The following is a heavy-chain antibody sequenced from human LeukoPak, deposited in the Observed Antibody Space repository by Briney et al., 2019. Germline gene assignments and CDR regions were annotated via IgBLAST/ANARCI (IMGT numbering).Heavy chain of an antibody. Sequence: GGSLRLSCAASHFTFTNRWMNWVRQAPGKGLEWVSSISSSSSYIYYADSVKGRFTISRDNAKNSLYLQMNSLRAEDTAVYYCARESTRTGYDFDYWGQGTLVTVSS. CDR2: ISSSSSYI. CDR1: HFTFTNRW. V-gene: IGHV3-21*01. D-gene: IGHD7-27*01. J-gene: IGHJ4*02. CDR3: ARESTRTGYDFDY.